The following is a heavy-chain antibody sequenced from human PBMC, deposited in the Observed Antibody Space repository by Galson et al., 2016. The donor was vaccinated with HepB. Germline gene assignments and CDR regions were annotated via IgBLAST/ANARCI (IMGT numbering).Heavy chain of an antibody. J-gene: IGHJ5*02. CDR2: KKQDGREK. CDR1: GFSSNTHW. D-gene: IGHD5-24*01. CDR3: VSQVYRDFGT. Sequence: SLRLSGPASGFSSNTHWMTWARRTPGKGLEWVANKKQDGREKYNVDSTRGRFTISRDNAKNSLYLQMNSLRPDDTAVYYCVSQVYRDFGTWGQGTLVTVSS. V-gene: IGHV3-7*01.